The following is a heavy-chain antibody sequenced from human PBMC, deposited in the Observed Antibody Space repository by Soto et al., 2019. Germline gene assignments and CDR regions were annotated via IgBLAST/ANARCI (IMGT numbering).Heavy chain of an antibody. CDR1: GDSISSYY. D-gene: IGHD2-2*02. V-gene: IGHV4-59*04. CDR2: LYHGRSA. J-gene: IGHJ4*02. Sequence: PSETLSLTCAVSGDSISSYYCMWIRQPPGKGLESIGYLYHGRSANYNPSLKSRVTLSVDTSKNQFSLHLNSVTPDDTAIYYCARYTNAWYLDYWGQGTRVTVSS. CDR3: ARYTNAWYLDY.